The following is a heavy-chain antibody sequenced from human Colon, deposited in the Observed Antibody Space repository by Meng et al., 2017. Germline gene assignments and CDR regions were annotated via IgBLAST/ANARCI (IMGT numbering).Heavy chain of an antibody. Sequence: GQLVQSGAEVKKLGASVKVSCKTSVYIFNTYGIRWVRQAPGQGLEWMGWITSHNGNTNYAERLQGRVTMTTDTSTSTAYMELNNLKSDDTAMYYCARGVQTLDYWGQGTLVTVSS. D-gene: IGHD3-10*01. V-gene: IGHV1-18*01. CDR1: VYIFNTYG. J-gene: IGHJ4*02. CDR2: ITSHNGNT. CDR3: ARGVQTLDY.